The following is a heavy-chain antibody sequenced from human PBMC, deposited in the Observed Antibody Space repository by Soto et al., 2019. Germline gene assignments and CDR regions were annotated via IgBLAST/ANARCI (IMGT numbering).Heavy chain of an antibody. D-gene: IGHD6-19*01. CDR3: VRDRAVSARGSFDY. CDR1: GGSVSSTNW. J-gene: IGHJ4*02. CDR2: IYHSGST. Sequence: QVQLQESGPGLVEPSGTLSLTCAVSGGSVSSTNWWSWVRQPPGKGLEWIGEIYHSGSTYYNPSLKSRVTISVDKSKNQFSLRLSSVTAADTAVYFCVRDRAVSARGSFDYWGQGTLVTVSS. V-gene: IGHV4-4*02.